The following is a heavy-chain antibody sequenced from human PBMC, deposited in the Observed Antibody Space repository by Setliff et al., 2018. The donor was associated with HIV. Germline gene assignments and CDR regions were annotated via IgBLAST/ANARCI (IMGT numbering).Heavy chain of an antibody. CDR2: MNPNSGNT. V-gene: IGHV1-8*01. D-gene: IGHD3-10*01. CDR3: ARDGSSYYGSGSYTWFDP. CDR1: GDTFTRYA. J-gene: IGHJ5*02. Sequence: ASVKVSCKASGDTFTRYAISWVRQATGQGLEWMGWMNPNSGNTGYAQKFQGRVTMTRKISISTAYMELSSLRSEDTAVYYCARDGSSYYGSGSYTWFDPWGQGTLVTVSS.